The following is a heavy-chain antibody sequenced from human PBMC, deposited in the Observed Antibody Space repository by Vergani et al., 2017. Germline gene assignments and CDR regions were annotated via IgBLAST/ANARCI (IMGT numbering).Heavy chain of an antibody. CDR3: ARDRGNSGDYNFDY. D-gene: IGHD1-26*01. CDR2: ISVYNGET. Sequence: QVQLVQSGAEVKKPGASVKVSCECSGYTFRNYGISWVRQAPGEGLEWLGWISVYNGETKFAQKFQGRVTLTRDTSTDTAYMEMGSLRSDDTAVYYCARDRGNSGDYNFDYWGQGTLVTVSS. CDR1: GYTFRNYG. V-gene: IGHV1-18*04. J-gene: IGHJ4*02.